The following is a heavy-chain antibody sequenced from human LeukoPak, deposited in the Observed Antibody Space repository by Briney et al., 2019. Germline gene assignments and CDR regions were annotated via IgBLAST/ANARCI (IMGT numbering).Heavy chain of an antibody. CDR1: GYTFTSNY. J-gene: IGHJ4*02. CDR2: INPSGGSA. Sequence: ASVKVSCKAFGYTFTSNYMHWVRQAPGQGLEWMGIINPSGGSASYAQKFQGRVTMTRDTSTSTVYMELSSLRSEDTAVYYCARDLGSQGVDYWGQGTLVTVSS. V-gene: IGHV1-46*01. D-gene: IGHD1-26*01. CDR3: ARDLGSQGVDY.